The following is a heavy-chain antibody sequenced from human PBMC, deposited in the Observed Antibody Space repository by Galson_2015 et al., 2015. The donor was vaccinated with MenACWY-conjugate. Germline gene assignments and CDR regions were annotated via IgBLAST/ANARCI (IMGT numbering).Heavy chain of an antibody. CDR3: ASASDGNFVWDH. D-gene: IGHD4-23*01. CDR1: GYRLSTYW. Sequence: QSGAEVKKPGESLRISCKASGYRLSTYWIGWVRQMPGKGLEWMGIIYLRDSTTKYSPSLHGQVTISADKSLNTAYLRWGGLQASGTAMYFCASASDGNFVWDHWGQGTLVTVSS. J-gene: IGHJ4*02. V-gene: IGHV5-51*01. CDR2: IYLRDSTT.